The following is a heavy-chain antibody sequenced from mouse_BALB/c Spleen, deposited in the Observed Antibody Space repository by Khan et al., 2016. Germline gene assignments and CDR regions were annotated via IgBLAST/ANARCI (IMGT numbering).Heavy chain of an antibody. V-gene: IGHV2-9*02. J-gene: IGHJ3*01. CDR3: ARDDQDFDAWFAS. CDR1: GFSLTNSG. CDR2: IWAGGST. Sequence: MQLQESGPGLVAPSQSLSITCTVSGFSLTNSGVHWVRQPPRKGLDWLGVIWAGGSTDYNSALMSRLSITRDTTQNQVFLKMNSLQTDDTAMYXCARDDQDFDAWFASWGQGTLVTVSA.